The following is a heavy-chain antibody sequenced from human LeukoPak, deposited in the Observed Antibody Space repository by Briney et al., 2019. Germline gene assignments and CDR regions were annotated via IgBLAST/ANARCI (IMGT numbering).Heavy chain of an antibody. Sequence: AGGSLRLSCAASGFTFSSYWMSWVRQAPGKGLEWVANIKQDGSEKYYVDSVKGRFTISRDNAKNSLYLQMNSLRAEDTAVYYCARARFGYSSGCTAYWGQGTLVTVSS. D-gene: IGHD6-19*01. CDR3: ARARFGYSSGCTAY. CDR1: GFTFSSYW. V-gene: IGHV3-7*03. CDR2: IKQDGSEK. J-gene: IGHJ4*02.